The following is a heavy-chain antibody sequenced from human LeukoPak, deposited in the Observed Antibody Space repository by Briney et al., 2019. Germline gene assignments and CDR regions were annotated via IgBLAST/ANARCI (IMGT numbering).Heavy chain of an antibody. CDR2: INPNSGGT. CDR3: ARAGYSSSSYYYYYYMDV. D-gene: IGHD6-6*01. J-gene: IGHJ6*03. CDR1: GYTFTGYY. Sequence: ASVKVSCKASGYTFTGYYMHWVRQAPGQGLEWMGWINPNSGGTNNAQKFQGRVTMTRDTSISTAYMELSRLRSDDTAVYYCARAGYSSSSYYYYYYMDVWGKGTTVTVSS. V-gene: IGHV1-2*02.